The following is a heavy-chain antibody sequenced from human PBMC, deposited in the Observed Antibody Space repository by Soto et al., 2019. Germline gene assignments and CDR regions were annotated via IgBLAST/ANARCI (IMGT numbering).Heavy chain of an antibody. J-gene: IGHJ4*02. D-gene: IGHD6-6*01. V-gene: IGHV1-8*01. CDR1: GYTFTSYD. CDR2: MNPNSGNT. CDR3: ARGRRSLQLVLGY. Sequence: ASVMCSCDASGYTFTSYDINWVRQATGQGLEWMGWMNPNSGNTGYAQKFQGRVTMTRNTSISTAYMELSSLRSEDTAVYYCARGRRSLQLVLGYWGQGTLVTVSS.